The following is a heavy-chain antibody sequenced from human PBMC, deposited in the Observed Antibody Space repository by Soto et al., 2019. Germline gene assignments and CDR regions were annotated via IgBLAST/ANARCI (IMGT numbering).Heavy chain of an antibody. CDR3: ARDRLSLHDYYGMDV. Sequence: SLTCTVSAGSISIGGYYWRWIRQHPGKCLEWIGYIYYSGSTYYNPSLKGRVTIAVDTSKNQFSLKLSSVTVADTAVYYCARDRLSLHDYYGMDVWGQGTMVTVSS. CDR2: IYYSGST. V-gene: IGHV4-31*03. J-gene: IGHJ6*02. D-gene: IGHD3-16*02. CDR1: AGSISIGGYY.